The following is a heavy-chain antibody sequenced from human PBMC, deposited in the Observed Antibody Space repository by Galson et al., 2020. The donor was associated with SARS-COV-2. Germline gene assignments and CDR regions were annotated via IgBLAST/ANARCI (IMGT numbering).Heavy chain of an antibody. V-gene: IGHV1-18*01. CDR2: LSTYTGDT. CDR3: ARESVSDRSGWRWGEY. D-gene: IGHD3-16*01. J-gene: IGHJ4*02. Sequence: ASVKVSCKASGYTFAAYGISWVRQATGQGPERMGLSTYTGDTKSEQQFQGSVTMTTDTSTSTAYMELRSLRSDDTATYYCARESVSDRSGWRWGEYWGQGTLVTVSS. CDR1: GYTFAAYG.